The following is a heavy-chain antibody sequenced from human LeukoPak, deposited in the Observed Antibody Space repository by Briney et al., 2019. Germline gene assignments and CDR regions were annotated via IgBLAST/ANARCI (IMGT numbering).Heavy chain of an antibody. Sequence: GRSLRLSCAASGFTFSSYAMHWVRQAPGKGLEWAAVISCDGSNKYYADSVKGRFTISRDNSKNTLYLQMNSLRAEDTAVYYCARDSAYYDSSGYPLKYYFDYWGQGTLVTVSS. CDR1: GFTFSSYA. CDR3: ARDSAYYDSSGYPLKYYFDY. V-gene: IGHV3-30*04. CDR2: ISCDGSNK. D-gene: IGHD3-22*01. J-gene: IGHJ4*02.